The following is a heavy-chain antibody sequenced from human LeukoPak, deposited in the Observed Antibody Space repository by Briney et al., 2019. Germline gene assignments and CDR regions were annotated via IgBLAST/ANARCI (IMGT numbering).Heavy chain of an antibody. CDR1: GGSLSIYY. D-gene: IGHD5-12*01. Sequence: SETLSPTSHVSGGSLSIYYCSGDRQPPGKGLEWIAYIYYSGTTNYNPSLKSRVTISVDTSKNQFSLKLSSVTAADTAVYYCAGTMSSGCHDWGGQGALVTVSS. V-gene: IGHV4-59*01. CDR2: IYYSGTT. CDR3: AGTMSSGCHDW. J-gene: IGHJ4*02.